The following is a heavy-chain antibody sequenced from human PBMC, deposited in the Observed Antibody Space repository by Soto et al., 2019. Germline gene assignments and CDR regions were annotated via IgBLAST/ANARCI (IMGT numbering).Heavy chain of an antibody. J-gene: IGHJ6*02. CDR3: ARASYSGYESYYYYYYGMDV. D-gene: IGHD5-12*01. CDR2: IYPGDSDT. Sequence: PGESLKISCKGSGYSFTSYWIGWVRQMPGKGLEWMGIIYPGDSDTRYSPSFQGQVTISADKSISTAYLQWSSLKASDTAMYYCARASYSGYESYYYYYYGMDVWGQGTTVTVSS. CDR1: GYSFTSYW. V-gene: IGHV5-51*01.